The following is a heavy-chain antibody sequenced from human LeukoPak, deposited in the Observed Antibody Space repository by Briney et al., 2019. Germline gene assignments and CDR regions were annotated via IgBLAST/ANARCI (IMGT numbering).Heavy chain of an antibody. Sequence: PSETLSLTCTVSGGSISRSLYYWGRIRQPPGKGLEWIGTIYYSGSTYYNPSLRSRVTMSVDTSNNHFSLKLSSVTAADTAVYYCARHYSGDLYYFDYWGQGTLVTVSS. CDR1: GGSISRSLYY. D-gene: IGHD4-17*01. CDR2: IYYSGST. V-gene: IGHV4-39*01. J-gene: IGHJ4*02. CDR3: ARHYSGDLYYFDY.